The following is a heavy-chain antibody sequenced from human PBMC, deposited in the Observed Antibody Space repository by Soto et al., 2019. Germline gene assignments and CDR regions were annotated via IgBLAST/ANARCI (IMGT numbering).Heavy chain of an antibody. Sequence: SETLSLTCTVSGGSISSYYWSWIRQPPGKGLEWIGYIYYSGSTNYNPSLKSRVTISVDTSKNQFSLKLSSVTAADTAVYYCARDKLEDFGDTDHFDYWGQGTLVTVSS. D-gene: IGHD3-3*01. J-gene: IGHJ4*02. CDR1: GGSISSYY. CDR3: ARDKLEDFGDTDHFDY. CDR2: IYYSGST. V-gene: IGHV4-59*01.